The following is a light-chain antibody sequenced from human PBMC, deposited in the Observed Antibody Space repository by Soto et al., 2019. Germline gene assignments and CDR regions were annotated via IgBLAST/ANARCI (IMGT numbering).Light chain of an antibody. CDR2: EVT. CDR3: CSYAGRDVV. V-gene: IGLV2-14*01. J-gene: IGLJ2*01. CDR1: SSDVGIYNY. Sequence: QSALTQPASVSGSPGQSIAISCTGSSSDVGIYNYVSWYQQHPGKVPKLIIYEVTNRPSGVPDRFSGSKSGNTASLTISGLQAEDEADYYCCSYAGRDVVFGGGTKLTVL.